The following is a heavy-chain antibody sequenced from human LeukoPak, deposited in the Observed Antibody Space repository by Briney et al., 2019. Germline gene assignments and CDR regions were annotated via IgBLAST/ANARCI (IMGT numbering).Heavy chain of an antibody. V-gene: IGHV4-39*01. J-gene: IGHJ4*02. Sequence: PSETLSLTCTVSGGSISSSSYYWGWIRQPPGKGLEWIGSIYYSGSTYYNPSLKSRVTISVDTSKNQFSLKLSSVTAADTAVYYCARQYSSTFWTRIDYWGQGTLVTVSS. CDR1: GGSISSSSYY. CDR3: ARQYSSTFWTRIDY. D-gene: IGHD6-13*01. CDR2: IYYSGST.